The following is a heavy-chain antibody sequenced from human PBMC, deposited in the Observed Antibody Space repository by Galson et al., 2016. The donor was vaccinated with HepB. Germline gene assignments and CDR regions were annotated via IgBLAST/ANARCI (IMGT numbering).Heavy chain of an antibody. D-gene: IGHD2-2*01. Sequence: VRHVPGKGLEWIGEIYHTGTSNNNPFLSSRFTLSVDKSRNQFSLNLTSVTAADTAVYYCARTAIIPGARMVFDPWGQGILVTVSS. V-gene: IGHV4-4*02. J-gene: IGHJ5*02. CDR2: IYHTGTS. CDR3: ARTAIIPGARMVFDP.